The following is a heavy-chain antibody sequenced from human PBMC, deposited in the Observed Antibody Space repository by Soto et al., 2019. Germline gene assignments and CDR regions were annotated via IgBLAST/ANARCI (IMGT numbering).Heavy chain of an antibody. V-gene: IGHV3-23*01. J-gene: IGHJ4*02. CDR1: GFTFSSYA. CDR3: AKDLEWSSGRWLQLLVDY. Sequence: GGSLRLSCAASGFTFSSYAMSWVRQAPGKGLEWVSAISGSGGSTYYADSVKGRFTISRDNSKNTLYLQMNSLRAEDTAVYYCAKDLEWSSGRWLQLLVDYWGQGTLVTVSS. D-gene: IGHD5-12*01. CDR2: ISGSGGST.